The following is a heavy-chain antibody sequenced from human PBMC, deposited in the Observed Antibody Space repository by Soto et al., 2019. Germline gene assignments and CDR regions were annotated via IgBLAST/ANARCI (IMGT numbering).Heavy chain of an antibody. CDR1: GGSISSYY. D-gene: IGHD6-19*01. CDR2: IYYSGST. J-gene: IGHJ4*02. CDR3: ARVGGSGWYPEVDY. V-gene: IGHV4-59*01. Sequence: SETLSLTCTVSGGSISSYYWSWIRQPPGKGLEWIGYIYYSGSTNYNPSLKSRVTISVDTSKNQFSLKLSSVTAADTAVYYCARVGGSGWYPEVDYWGQGTLVTVSS.